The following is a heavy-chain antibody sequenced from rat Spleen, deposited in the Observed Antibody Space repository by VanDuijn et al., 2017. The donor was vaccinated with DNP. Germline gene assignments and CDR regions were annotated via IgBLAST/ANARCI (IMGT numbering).Heavy chain of an antibody. Sequence: EVQLVESGGGVVQSGRSLKVSCAASGFTFSDYNMAWVRQTPKKGLEWVATITYDGSKTYYRDSVKGRFTVSRDNAKTSLYLEMDSLRSEDTATYYCSRRWDSGYDYWGQGVMVTVSS. V-gene: IGHV5S10*01. CDR2: ITYDGSKT. CDR3: SRRWDSGYDY. CDR1: GFTFSDYN. J-gene: IGHJ2*01. D-gene: IGHD4-3*01.